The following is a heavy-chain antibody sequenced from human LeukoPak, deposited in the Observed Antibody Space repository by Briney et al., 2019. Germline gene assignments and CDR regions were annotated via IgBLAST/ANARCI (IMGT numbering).Heavy chain of an antibody. J-gene: IGHJ4*01. V-gene: IGHV3-7*01. CDR1: GFTFSSYW. CDR3: ARDGTAPGLYFDL. CDR2: IRQDGGEK. D-gene: IGHD6-13*01. Sequence: GGSLRLSCAVSGFTFSSYWMNWVRQAPGKGLEWVASIRQDGGEKTYVDSVKGRFTISRDNTRNSLYLHMSSLRAEDTAVYYCARDGTAPGLYFDLWGQGTMVTVSS.